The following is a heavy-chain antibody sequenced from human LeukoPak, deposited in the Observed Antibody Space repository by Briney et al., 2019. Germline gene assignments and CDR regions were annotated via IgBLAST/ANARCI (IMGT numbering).Heavy chain of an antibody. Sequence: SETLSLTCTVSGGSISSTTYYWAWIRQPPGKGLEWIGSIYKTGSTNYSPSLKSRVTISVDTSKNQFSLKLSSVTAAATAVYYSARTPGYYYGSGSHYYMDVWGKGTTVTISS. CDR1: GGSISSTTYY. V-gene: IGHV4-39*07. D-gene: IGHD3-10*01. J-gene: IGHJ6*03. CDR2: IYKTGST. CDR3: ARTPGYYYGSGSHYYMDV.